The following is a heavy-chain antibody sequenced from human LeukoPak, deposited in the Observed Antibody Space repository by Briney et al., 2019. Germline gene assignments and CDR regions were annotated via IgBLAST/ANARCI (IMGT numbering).Heavy chain of an antibody. D-gene: IGHD3-22*01. Sequence: PSETLSLTCAVYGGSFSGYYWSWIRQPPGKGLEWIGEINHSGSTNYNPSLKSRVTIPVDTSKNQFSLKLSSVTAADTAVYYCARGPYYDSSGYYPIWGQGTLVTVSS. V-gene: IGHV4-34*01. CDR3: ARGPYYDSSGYYPI. J-gene: IGHJ4*02. CDR1: GGSFSGYY. CDR2: INHSGST.